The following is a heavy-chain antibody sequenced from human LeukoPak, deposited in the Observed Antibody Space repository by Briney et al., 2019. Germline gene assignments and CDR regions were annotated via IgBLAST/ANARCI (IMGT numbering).Heavy chain of an antibody. CDR2: INHSGST. V-gene: IGHV4-34*01. Sequence: SETLSLTCAVYGGSVSGYYWSWIRQPPGKGLEWIGEINHSGSTNYNPSLKSRVTISVDTSKNQFSLKLSSVTAADTAVYYYARGRIVVDYWGQATLVTVSS. CDR3: ARGRIVVDY. J-gene: IGHJ4*01. D-gene: IGHD2-15*01. CDR1: GGSVSGYY.